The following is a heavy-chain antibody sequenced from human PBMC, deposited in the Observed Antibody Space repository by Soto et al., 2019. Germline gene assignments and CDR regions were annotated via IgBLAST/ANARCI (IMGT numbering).Heavy chain of an antibody. CDR3: ASPDTAMVYPYYYYGMDV. V-gene: IGHV4-39*01. CDR2: IYYSGST. D-gene: IGHD5-18*01. J-gene: IGHJ6*02. CDR1: GGSISSSSYY. Sequence: PSETLSLTCTVSGGSISSSSYYWGWIRQPPGKGLEWIGSIYYSGSTYYNPSLKSRVTISVDTSKNQFSLKLSSVTAADTAVYYCASPDTAMVYPYYYYGMDVWGQGTTVTVSS.